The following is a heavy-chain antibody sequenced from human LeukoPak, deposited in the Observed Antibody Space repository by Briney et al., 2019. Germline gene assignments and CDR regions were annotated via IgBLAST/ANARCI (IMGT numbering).Heavy chain of an antibody. CDR2: ISSSGSTI. V-gene: IGHV3-48*03. CDR3: ARAGLAAAGISFDY. CDR1: GFTFSSYE. J-gene: IGHJ4*02. D-gene: IGHD6-13*01. Sequence: PGGSLRLSCAASGFTFSSYEMNWVRQAPGKGLEWVSYISSSGSTIYYADSVKSRFTISRDNAKNSLYLQMNSLRAEDTAVYYCARAGLAAAGISFDYWGQGTLVTVSS.